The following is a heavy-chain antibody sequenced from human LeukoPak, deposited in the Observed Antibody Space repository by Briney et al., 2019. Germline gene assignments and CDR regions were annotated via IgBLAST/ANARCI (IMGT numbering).Heavy chain of an antibody. CDR1: GGSISSGGYY. V-gene: IGHV4-31*03. Sequence: SETLSLTCNVSGGSISSGGYYWSWIRQHPGKGLEWIGYIYYSGSTYYNPSLKSRVTISVDTSKNQFSLRLSSVTAADTAVYYCARGLGSSSCANWGQGTLVTVSS. D-gene: IGHD6-13*01. CDR3: ARGLGSSSCAN. J-gene: IGHJ4*02. CDR2: IYYSGST.